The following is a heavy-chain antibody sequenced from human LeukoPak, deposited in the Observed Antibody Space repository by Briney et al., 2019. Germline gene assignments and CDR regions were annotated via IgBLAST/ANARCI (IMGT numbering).Heavy chain of an antibody. Sequence: GGSLRLSCAASGFTFSSYSMNWVRQAPGKGLEWVSSISSSSSYIYYADSVKGRFTISRDNAKNSLYLQMNSLRAEDTAVYYCARGMWSVPAASSLDYYYYGMDVWGQGTTVTVSS. J-gene: IGHJ6*02. V-gene: IGHV3-21*01. CDR2: ISSSSSYI. CDR3: ARGMWSVPAASSLDYYYYGMDV. CDR1: GFTFSSYS. D-gene: IGHD2-2*01.